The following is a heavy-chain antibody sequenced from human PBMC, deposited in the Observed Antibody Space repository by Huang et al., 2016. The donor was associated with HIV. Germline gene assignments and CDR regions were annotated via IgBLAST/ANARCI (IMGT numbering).Heavy chain of an antibody. V-gene: IGHV4-39*01. CDR3: ARRRGSSSWYYFDY. Sequence: QLQLQESGPGLVKPSETLSLTCTVSSGSFSTSSNSWGWIRQPPGKGLEWIGSIYYMGGTYYNPSLKRRVTMSVDTSKNQFSLKVRSVTAADTAVYYCARRRGSSSWYYFDYWGQGTLVTVSS. CDR1: SGSFSTSSNS. D-gene: IGHD6-13*01. J-gene: IGHJ4*02. CDR2: IYYMGGT.